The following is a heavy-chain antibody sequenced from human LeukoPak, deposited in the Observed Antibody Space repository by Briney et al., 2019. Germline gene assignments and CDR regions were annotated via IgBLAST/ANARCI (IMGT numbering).Heavy chain of an antibody. Sequence: GGSLRLSCAASGFTFNTYNMNWVRQAPGKGLEWVSSISSSSSYIYYADSVKGRFTISRENAKNSLYLQMNSLRAGDTAVYYCARGPKVGATTLDAFDIWGQGTMVTVSS. J-gene: IGHJ3*02. CDR1: GFTFNTYN. CDR2: ISSSSSYI. D-gene: IGHD1-26*01. CDR3: ARGPKVGATTLDAFDI. V-gene: IGHV3-21*01.